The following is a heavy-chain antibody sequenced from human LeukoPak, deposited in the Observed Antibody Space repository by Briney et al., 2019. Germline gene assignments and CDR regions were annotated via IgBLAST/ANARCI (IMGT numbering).Heavy chain of an antibody. CDR2: IIPILGIA. Sequence: SVKVSCKASGYTFTSYDISWVRQAPGQGLEWMGRIIPILGIANYAQKFQGRVTITADKSTSTAYMELSSLRSEDTAVYYCASDSMTTVTPLGYWGQGTLVTVSS. V-gene: IGHV1-69*04. CDR1: GYTFTSYD. CDR3: ASDSMTTVTPLGY. D-gene: IGHD4-17*01. J-gene: IGHJ4*02.